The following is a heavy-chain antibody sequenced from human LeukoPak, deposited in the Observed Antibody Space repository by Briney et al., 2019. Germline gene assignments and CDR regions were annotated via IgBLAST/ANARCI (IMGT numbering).Heavy chain of an antibody. CDR2: IYYSGST. CDR1: GGSISRYY. Sequence: SETLSLTCTVSGGSISRYYWNWIRQPPGKGLEWIGYIYYSGSTNYNPSLKSRVTISVDTSKNQFSLKLSSVTAADTAVYYCARRGYDSSGYYFDYWGQGTLVTVSS. D-gene: IGHD3-22*01. J-gene: IGHJ4*02. CDR3: ARRGYDSSGYYFDY. V-gene: IGHV4-59*01.